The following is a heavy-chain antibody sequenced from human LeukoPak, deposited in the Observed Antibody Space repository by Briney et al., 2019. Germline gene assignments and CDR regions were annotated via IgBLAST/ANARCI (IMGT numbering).Heavy chain of an antibody. CDR3: TTTYDFWSGYYYP. CDR1: GGSISSSNW. J-gene: IGHJ5*02. V-gene: IGHV4-4*02. Sequence: SETLSLTCAVSGGSISSSNWWSGVRQPPGKGLEWIGEIYHSGSTNYNPSLKSRVTISVDKSKNQFSLKLSSVTAADTAVYYCTTTYDFWSGYYYPWGQGTLVTVSS. CDR2: IYHSGST. D-gene: IGHD3-3*01.